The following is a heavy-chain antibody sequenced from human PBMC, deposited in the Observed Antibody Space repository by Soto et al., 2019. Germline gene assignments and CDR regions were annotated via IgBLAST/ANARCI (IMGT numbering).Heavy chain of an antibody. J-gene: IGHJ4*02. V-gene: IGHV4-59*01. CDR2: IYYSGST. CDR1: GGSISSYY. CDR3: ARGRGYSYGNFDY. Sequence: SETLSLTCTVSGGSISSYYWSWIRQPPGKGLEWIGYIYYSGSTNYNPSLKSRVTISVDTSKNQFSLKLSSVTAAGTAVYYCARGRGYSYGNFDYWGQGTLVTVSS. D-gene: IGHD5-18*01.